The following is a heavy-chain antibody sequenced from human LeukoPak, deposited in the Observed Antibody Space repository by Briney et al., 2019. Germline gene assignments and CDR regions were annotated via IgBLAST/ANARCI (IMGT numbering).Heavy chain of an antibody. CDR3: AKDPEWELFLWAGLKFDY. CDR2: ISSSSSYI. V-gene: IGHV3-21*04. Sequence: PGGSLRLSCAASGFTFSSYSMNWVRQAPGKGLEWVSSISSSSSYIYYADSVKGRFTISRDNSKNTLYLQMNSLRAEDTAVYYCAKDPEWELFLWAGLKFDYWGQGTLVTVSS. J-gene: IGHJ4*02. D-gene: IGHD1-26*01. CDR1: GFTFSSYS.